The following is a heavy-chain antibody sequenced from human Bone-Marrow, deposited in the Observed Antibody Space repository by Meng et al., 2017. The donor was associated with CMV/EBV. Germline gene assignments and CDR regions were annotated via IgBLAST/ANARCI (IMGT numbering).Heavy chain of an antibody. CDR1: GFTFSDYD. CDR3: AKDSRGSPMTTIYFDY. CDR2: ISSSGSTI. V-gene: IGHV3-11*04. D-gene: IGHD5-24*01. J-gene: IGHJ4*01. Sequence: GGSLRLSCAASGFTFSDYDMSWIRQAPGKGLEWVSYISSSGSTIYYADSVKGRFTISRDNAKNSLYLQMNSLRAEDTAVYYCAKDSRGSPMTTIYFDYWGQGTLVTVSS.